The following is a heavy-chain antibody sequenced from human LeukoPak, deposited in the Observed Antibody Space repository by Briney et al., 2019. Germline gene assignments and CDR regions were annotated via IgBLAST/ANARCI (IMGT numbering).Heavy chain of an antibody. CDR2: ISSSSSYI. CDR3: ARYFDSSGYSPHLDY. Sequence: GGSLRLSCAASGYTFNIFTMNCVRQAPGRGLELVSSISSSSSYIYYADSVKGRFTISRDNAENSLYLQMNSLRTEDTAVYYCARYFDSSGYSPHLDYWGQGTLVTVSS. CDR1: GYTFNIFT. V-gene: IGHV3-21*01. J-gene: IGHJ4*02. D-gene: IGHD3-22*01.